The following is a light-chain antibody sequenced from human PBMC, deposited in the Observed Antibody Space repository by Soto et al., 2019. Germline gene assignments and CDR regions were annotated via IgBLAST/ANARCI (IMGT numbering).Light chain of an antibody. Sequence: DIQMTQSPSTLSASVGARVTITCRASQSISSWLAWYLQKPGKAPKLLIYKASSLESGVPSRFSGSGSGTEFTLTISSLQPDDFATYYCQQYNSYPWTFGQGTKLEIK. J-gene: IGKJ1*01. CDR2: KAS. CDR3: QQYNSYPWT. CDR1: QSISSW. V-gene: IGKV1-5*03.